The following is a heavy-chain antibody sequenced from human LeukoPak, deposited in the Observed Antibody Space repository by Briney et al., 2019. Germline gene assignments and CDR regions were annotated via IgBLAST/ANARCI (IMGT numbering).Heavy chain of an antibody. J-gene: IGHJ5*02. CDR3: AKDLVPHYGGNSPPWFDP. D-gene: IGHD4-17*01. V-gene: IGHV3-23*01. Sequence: PGGSLRLSCAASGFTFSSYAMSWVRQAPGKGLEWVSAISGSGGSTYYADSVKGRFTISRDNSKNTLYLQMNSLRAEDTAVYFCAKDLVPHYGGNSPPWFDPWGQGTLVTVSS. CDR1: GFTFSSYA. CDR2: ISGSGGST.